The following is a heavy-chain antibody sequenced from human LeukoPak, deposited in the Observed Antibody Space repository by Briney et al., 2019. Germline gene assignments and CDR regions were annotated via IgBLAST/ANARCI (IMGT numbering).Heavy chain of an antibody. CDR2: MNPNSGNT. V-gene: IGHV1-8*01. D-gene: IGHD6-13*01. Sequence: GASVKVSCKASGYTFTSYDTNWVRQAPGQGLEWMGWMNPNSGNTGYAQKFQGRVTMTRNTSISTAYMELSSLRSEDTAVYYCAIHEYSSSWPFDYWGQGTLVTVSS. CDR3: AIHEYSSSWPFDY. CDR1: GYTFTSYD. J-gene: IGHJ4*02.